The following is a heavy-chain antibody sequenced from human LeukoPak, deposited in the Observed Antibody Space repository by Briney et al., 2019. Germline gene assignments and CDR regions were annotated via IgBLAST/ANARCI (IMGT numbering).Heavy chain of an antibody. CDR3: ARYDSDYFDY. CDR1: GGSISSYY. CDR2: IYYSGST. J-gene: IGHJ4*02. V-gene: IGHV4-59*01. Sequence: PSETLSLTCTVSGGSISSYYWSWIRQPPGKGLEWIGYIYYSGSTNYNPSLKSRVTISVDTSKNQFSLKLSSVTAADTAVYYCARYDSDYFDYWGQGTLVTVSS. D-gene: IGHD3-9*01.